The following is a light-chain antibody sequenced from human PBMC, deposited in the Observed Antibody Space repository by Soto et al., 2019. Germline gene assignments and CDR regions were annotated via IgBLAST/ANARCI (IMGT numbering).Light chain of an antibody. V-gene: IGLV1-47*01. J-gene: IGLJ3*02. CDR1: RRNIGNNH. CDR2: SDN. Sequence: QSVLTQPPSASGTPGQRVTISCSGSRRNIGNNHVYWYQQLPGTAPKLLIYSDNQRPSGVPDRFSASKSGTSASLAISGLRSEDEADSYCAAWDDTPTWVFGGGTNLTVL. CDR3: AAWDDTPTWV.